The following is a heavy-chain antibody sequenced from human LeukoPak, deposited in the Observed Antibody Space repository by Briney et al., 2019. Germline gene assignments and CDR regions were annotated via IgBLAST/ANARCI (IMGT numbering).Heavy chain of an antibody. J-gene: IGHJ5*02. V-gene: IGHV1-69*04. Sequence: ASVKVSCKASGGTFSSYAISWVRQAPGQGLEWMGRIIPILGIANYAQKFQGRVTITADKSTSTAYMELSSQRSEDTAVYYCARESTTGSWFDPWGQGTLVTVSS. CDR1: GGTFSSYA. D-gene: IGHD5/OR15-5a*01. CDR3: ARESTTGSWFDP. CDR2: IIPILGIA.